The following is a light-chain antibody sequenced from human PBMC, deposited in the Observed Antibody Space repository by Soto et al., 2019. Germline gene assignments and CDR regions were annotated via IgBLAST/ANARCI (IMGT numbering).Light chain of an antibody. CDR3: MQPLEAPWT. Sequence: EIVMTQSPPSLSVTPGEPASISCRSSQSLLHSNGFQYLDWYLQKPGQSPQLLIYLGFNRASGVPDRFSGSGSGTDFTLKISRVEAEDVGIYFCMQPLEAPWTFGQRTKVEIK. V-gene: IGKV2-28*01. CDR2: LGF. J-gene: IGKJ1*01. CDR1: QSLLHSNGFQY.